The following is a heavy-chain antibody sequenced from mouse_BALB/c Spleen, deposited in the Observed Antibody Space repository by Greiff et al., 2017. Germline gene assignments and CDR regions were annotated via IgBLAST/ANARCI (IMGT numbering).Heavy chain of an antibody. CDR2: ISSGGSYT. CDR3: ARETQLAWFAY. CDR1: GFTFSSYA. Sequence: EVMLVESGGGLVKPGGSLKLSCAASGFTFSSYAMSWVRQSPEKRLEWVAEISSGGSYTYYPDTVTGRFTISRDNAKNTLYLEMSSLRSEDTAMYYCARETQLAWFAYWGQGTLVTVSA. V-gene: IGHV5-9-4*01. J-gene: IGHJ3*01. D-gene: IGHD4-1*02.